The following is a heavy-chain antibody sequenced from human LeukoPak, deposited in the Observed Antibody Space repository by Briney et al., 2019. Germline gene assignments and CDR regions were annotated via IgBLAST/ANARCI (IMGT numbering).Heavy chain of an antibody. Sequence: SETLSLTCAVSGYSISSGYYWDWIRQPPGKGLEWIGSIYQNGSTYYTPSLGSRVTISVDTSKNEFSLNLNSVTAADTAVYYCARAGWIITSGIDYWGQGALVTVSS. J-gene: IGHJ4*02. CDR3: ARAGWIITSGIDY. D-gene: IGHD3-10*01. CDR1: GYSISSGYY. V-gene: IGHV4-38-2*01. CDR2: IYQNGST.